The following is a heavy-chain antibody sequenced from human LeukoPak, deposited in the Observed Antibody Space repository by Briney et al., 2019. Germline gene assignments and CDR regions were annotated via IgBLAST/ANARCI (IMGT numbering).Heavy chain of an antibody. CDR2: IYYSGTT. J-gene: IGHJ6*03. CDR3: ARETSQKGAHYMDV. Sequence: PSETLSLTCTVSGGSISSYYWSWIRQPPGKGLEWIGYIYYSGTTNYNPSLKSRVTISVDTSKKEISLKLSSVTAADTAVYYCARETSQKGAHYMDVWGKGTTVTISS. D-gene: IGHD3-16*01. V-gene: IGHV4-59*01. CDR1: GGSISSYY.